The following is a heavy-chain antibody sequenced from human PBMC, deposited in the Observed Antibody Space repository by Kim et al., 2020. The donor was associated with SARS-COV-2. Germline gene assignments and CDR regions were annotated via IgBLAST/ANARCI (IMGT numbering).Heavy chain of an antibody. CDR2: VSGDGGTK. D-gene: IGHD2-15*01. V-gene: IGHV3-30*03. CDR1: GFTFSSYT. Sequence: GGSLRLSCAASGFTFSSYTIHWVRQAPGKGLEWVAVVSGDGGTKYYADSVKGRFTISRDNSRNTLYLQMKSLRAEDTAVYYCARGEGYCSGGTCYRYFDYWGQGTLFTVSS. CDR3: ARGEGYCSGGTCYRYFDY. J-gene: IGHJ4*02.